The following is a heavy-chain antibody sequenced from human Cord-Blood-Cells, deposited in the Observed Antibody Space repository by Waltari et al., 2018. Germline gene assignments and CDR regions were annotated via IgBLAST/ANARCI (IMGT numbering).Heavy chain of an antibody. D-gene: IGHD3-10*01. CDR2: VATEEGET. J-gene: IGHJ4*02. Sequence: QVQLVQSGAEVKKPGASVKVSCKVSGYTLTELSMHWVRQAPGKGLEWMRGVATEEGETINAQKYQGRVTMTEDTSTDTAYMELSSLRSEDTAVYYCATDPYYYGSGSYYNYWGQGTLVTVSS. CDR1: GYTLTELS. V-gene: IGHV1-24*01. CDR3: ATDPYYYGSGSYYNY.